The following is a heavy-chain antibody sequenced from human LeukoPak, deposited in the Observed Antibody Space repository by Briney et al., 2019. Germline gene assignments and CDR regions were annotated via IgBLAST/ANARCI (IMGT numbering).Heavy chain of an antibody. Sequence: PGGSLRLSCAASGFTFSSYSMNWVRQAPGKGLEWIGEINHSGSTNYNPSLKSRVTISVDTSKNQFSLKLSSVTAADTAVYYCARGVGWYYYYYYYMDVWGKGTTVTVSS. CDR3: ARGVGWYYYYYYYMDV. CDR2: INHSGST. CDR1: GFTFSSYS. D-gene: IGHD6-19*01. V-gene: IGHV4-34*01. J-gene: IGHJ6*03.